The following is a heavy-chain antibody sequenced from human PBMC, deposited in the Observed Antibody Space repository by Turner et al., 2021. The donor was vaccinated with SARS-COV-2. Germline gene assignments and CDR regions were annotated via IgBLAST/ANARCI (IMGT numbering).Heavy chain of an antibody. CDR1: GFTVSAAW. D-gene: IGHD6-13*01. Sequence: VQLVESGGGVVQPGGSLRLSCAAAGFTVSAAWMSWVRQAPGKGLEWVATIKQDGSEKYYVVSVKGRFNISRDNTKNSLYLQMNSLRAEDTAVYYCASDNGYSSSWYSVAFDIWGQVTMVTVSS. J-gene: IGHJ3*02. CDR2: IKQDGSEK. CDR3: ASDNGYSSSWYSVAFDI. V-gene: IGHV3-7*04.